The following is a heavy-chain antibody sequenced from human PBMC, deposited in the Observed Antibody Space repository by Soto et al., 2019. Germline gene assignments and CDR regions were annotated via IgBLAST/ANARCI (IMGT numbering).Heavy chain of an antibody. D-gene: IGHD3-22*01. J-gene: IGHJ1*01. V-gene: IGHV3-33*01. Sequence: QVQLVESGGGVVQPGRSLRLSCAASGFTFSSYGMHWVRQAPGKGLEWVAVIWYDGSNKYYADSVKGRFTISRDNSKNTLYLQMNSLRSEYTAVYYCARDRKYYDSSGYYYGYFHHWGQGTLVTVSS. CDR2: IWYDGSNK. CDR3: ARDRKYYDSSGYYYGYFHH. CDR1: GFTFSSYG.